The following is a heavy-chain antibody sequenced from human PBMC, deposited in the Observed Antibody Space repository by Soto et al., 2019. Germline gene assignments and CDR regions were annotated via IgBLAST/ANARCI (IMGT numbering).Heavy chain of an antibody. CDR3: ARGWDHYDSSGLLTWFDP. CDR2: IIPIFGTP. Sequence: QVQLVQSGAEVKKPGSSVKVSRKASGGTFTDLGLHWVRQAPGQGLEWMGGIIPIFGTPNYAQKFQGRVIITADEFTSTAHMELSSLRSEDTAVYYCARGWDHYDSSGLLTWFDPWGQGTLVTVSS. J-gene: IGHJ5*02. V-gene: IGHV1-69*01. D-gene: IGHD3-22*01. CDR1: GGTFTDLG.